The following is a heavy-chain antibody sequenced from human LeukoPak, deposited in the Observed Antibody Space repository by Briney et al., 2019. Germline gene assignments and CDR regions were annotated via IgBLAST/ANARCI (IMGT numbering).Heavy chain of an antibody. J-gene: IGHJ4*02. CDR1: GFAFTNFA. CDR3: AKDDLPWVTVAPLDY. CDR2: ISGSGGST. V-gene: IGHV3-23*01. Sequence: GGSLRLSCAASGFAFTNFAMNWVRQAPGKGLEWVSTISGSGGSTYYADSVKGRFTISRDNSKNTLYLQMNSLRAEDTAVYYCAKDDLPWVTVAPLDYWGQGTLVTVSS. D-gene: IGHD4-23*01.